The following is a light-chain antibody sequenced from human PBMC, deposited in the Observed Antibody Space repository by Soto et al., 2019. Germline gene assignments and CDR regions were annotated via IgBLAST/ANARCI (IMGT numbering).Light chain of an antibody. CDR3: HQYGSSAWT. CDR1: QSVSSSY. J-gene: IGKJ1*01. Sequence: EVVLTQYPGTLSLSPGERATLSCRASQSVSSSYLAWYQQKPGQAPRLLIYGASSRATGIPDRFSGSGSGTDFTLTISRLEPEDFAVYYCHQYGSSAWTFGQGTKVDI. CDR2: GAS. V-gene: IGKV3-20*01.